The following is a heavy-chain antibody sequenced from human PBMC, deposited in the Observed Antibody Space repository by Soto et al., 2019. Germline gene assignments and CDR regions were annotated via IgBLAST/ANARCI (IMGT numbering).Heavy chain of an antibody. D-gene: IGHD3-22*01. CDR1: GGSVSSGSYY. CDR3: ATVSSQDYYDSSGYYSPYYFDY. J-gene: IGHJ4*02. V-gene: IGHV4-61*01. Sequence: SETLSLTCTVSGGSVSSGSYYWSWIRQPPGKGLEWIGYIYYSGSTNYNPSLKRRATISVDTSKHQFSLKLSSVTAADTGVYYCATVSSQDYYDSSGYYSPYYFDYWRQGTRGTVSS. CDR2: IYYSGST.